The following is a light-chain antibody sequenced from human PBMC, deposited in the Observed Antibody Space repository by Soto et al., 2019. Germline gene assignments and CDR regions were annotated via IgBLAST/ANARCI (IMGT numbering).Light chain of an antibody. V-gene: IGKV3-15*01. Sequence: ELVMTQSPATLSESPGQRASLSCRASQSVSSTLAWYQQKPGQAPRLLIYGASTRATGIPARFSGSGSGTEFTLTISSLQSEDFAVYYCQQYNNWPRPLTFGGGTKVDIK. CDR3: QQYNNWPRPLT. CDR1: QSVSST. CDR2: GAS. J-gene: IGKJ4*01.